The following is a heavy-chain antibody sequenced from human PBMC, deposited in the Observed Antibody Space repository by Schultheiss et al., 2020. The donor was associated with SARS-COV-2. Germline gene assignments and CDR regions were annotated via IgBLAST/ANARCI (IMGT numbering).Heavy chain of an antibody. V-gene: IGHV3-33*08. CDR3: ARDRAAAVPGGGSYYQYYYYVMDV. D-gene: IGHD1-26*01. Sequence: GGSLRLSCAASGFTFSSYGMHWVRQAPGKGLEWVAVIWYDGSNKYYADSVKGRFTISRDNSKNTLYLQMNSLRAEDTAVYYCARDRAAAVPGGGSYYQYYYYVMDVWGQGTTVTVSS. J-gene: IGHJ6*02. CDR1: GFTFSSYG. CDR2: IWYDGSNK.